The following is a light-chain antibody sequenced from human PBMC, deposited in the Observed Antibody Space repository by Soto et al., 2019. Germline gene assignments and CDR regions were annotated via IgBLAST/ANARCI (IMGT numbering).Light chain of an antibody. CDR3: QQYGSSTST. CDR1: QSVSSSY. CDR2: GAS. Sequence: EIVLTQSPGTLSLSPGERATLSCRASQSVSSSYLAWYQQKPGQAPRLLIYGASSRATGIPDTFSGSGSATYFSVTISRLAPEDFAVYYCQQYGSSTSTFGQGTKVEIK. J-gene: IGKJ1*01. V-gene: IGKV3-20*01.